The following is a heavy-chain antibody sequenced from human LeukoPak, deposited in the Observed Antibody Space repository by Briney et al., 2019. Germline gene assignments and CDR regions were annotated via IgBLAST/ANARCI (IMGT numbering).Heavy chain of an antibody. CDR1: GGSISSSSYY. CDR2: IYYSGST. V-gene: IGHV4-39*01. D-gene: IGHD2-2*01. J-gene: IGHJ6*03. CDR3: ASHYCTSTSCYVFSGGHMDV. Sequence: SETLSLTCTVSGGSISSSSYYWGWIRQPPGKGLEWIGSIYYSGSTYYNPSLQSRVTISVDTSKNQFSLKLSSVTAADTAVYYCASHYCTSTSCYVFSGGHMDVWGKGTTVTISS.